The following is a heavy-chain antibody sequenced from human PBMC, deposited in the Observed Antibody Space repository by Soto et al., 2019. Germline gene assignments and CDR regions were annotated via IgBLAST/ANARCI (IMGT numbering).Heavy chain of an antibody. Sequence: ASVKVSCKVSGYTLTELSMHWVRQAPGKGLEWMGGFDPEDGETIYAQKFQGRVTMTEDTSTDTAYMELSSLRSEDTAVYYCATDLPLGYCSGGSCYSFTYYYGMGVWGQGTTVTVSS. V-gene: IGHV1-24*01. CDR2: FDPEDGET. J-gene: IGHJ6*02. CDR3: ATDLPLGYCSGGSCYSFTYYYGMGV. CDR1: GYTLTELS. D-gene: IGHD2-15*01.